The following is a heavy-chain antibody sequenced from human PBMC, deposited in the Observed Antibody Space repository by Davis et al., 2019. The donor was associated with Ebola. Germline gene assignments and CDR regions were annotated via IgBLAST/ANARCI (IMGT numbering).Heavy chain of an antibody. CDR3: ARATFGYNSGWYADY. CDR2: ISAYNGNT. D-gene: IGHD6-19*01. V-gene: IGHV1-18*04. Sequence: AASVKVSCKTSGYTFTGYYMHWVRQAPGQGLEWMGWISAYNGNTNYAQKLQGRVTMTTDTSASTAYLDLSSLRSDDTAVFYCARATFGYNSGWYADYWGQGTLVTVSS. J-gene: IGHJ4*02. CDR1: GYTFTGYY.